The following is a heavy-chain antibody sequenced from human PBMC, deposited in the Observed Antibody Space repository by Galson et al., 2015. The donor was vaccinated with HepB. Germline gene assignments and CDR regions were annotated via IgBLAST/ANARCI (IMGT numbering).Heavy chain of an antibody. Sequence: SVKVSCKASGYTFTSYDINWVRQATGQGLEWMGWMNPNSGNTGYAQKFQGRVTMTRNTSISTACMELSSLRSEDTAVYYCARRYCSGGSCYDYWGQGTLVTVSS. V-gene: IGHV1-8*01. CDR2: MNPNSGNT. CDR3: ARRYCSGGSCYDY. D-gene: IGHD2-15*01. J-gene: IGHJ4*02. CDR1: GYTFTSYD.